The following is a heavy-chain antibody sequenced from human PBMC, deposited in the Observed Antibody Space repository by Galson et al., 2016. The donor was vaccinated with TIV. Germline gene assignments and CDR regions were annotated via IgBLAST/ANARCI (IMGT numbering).Heavy chain of an antibody. D-gene: IGHD5/OR15-5a*01. Sequence: SVKVSCKASGGIFRTNAISWVRQAPGQGLEWMRGIFAIFGIANYAQKFQGRVTITADESTSTAYMELSSLRSEDTAVYYCARNRGYSVTGDFDFWGQGTLVTVSS. V-gene: IGHV1-69*13. J-gene: IGHJ4*02. CDR3: ARNRGYSVTGDFDF. CDR2: IFAIFGIA. CDR1: GGIFRTNA.